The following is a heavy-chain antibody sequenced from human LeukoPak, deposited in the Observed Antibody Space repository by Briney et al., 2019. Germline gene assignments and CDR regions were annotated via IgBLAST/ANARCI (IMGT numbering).Heavy chain of an antibody. V-gene: IGHV3-9*01. D-gene: IGHD3-22*01. J-gene: IGHJ4*02. CDR2: ISWNSGSI. CDR3: AKDYYDSSGYPSFDY. CDR1: GFTFDDYA. Sequence: GGSLRLSCAASGFTFDDYAMHWVRQAPGKGLEWVSGISWNSGSIGYADSVKGRFTISRDNAKNSLYLQMNSLRAEDTALYYCAKDYYDSSGYPSFDYWGQGTLVTVSS.